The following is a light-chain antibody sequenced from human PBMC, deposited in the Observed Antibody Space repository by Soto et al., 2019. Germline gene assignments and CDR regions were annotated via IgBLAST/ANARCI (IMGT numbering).Light chain of an antibody. J-gene: IGKJ4*01. Sequence: EFVLTQSPGKLSLSPGERATLSCRASQSISRSFLAWSQQKPGQAPRLLIYGASSRGTGIPDRFSGSGSGTDFTLTISRLEPEDFAVYYCQQYGSSPPLTFGGGTKVEIK. CDR2: GAS. V-gene: IGKV3-20*01. CDR1: QSISRSF. CDR3: QQYGSSPPLT.